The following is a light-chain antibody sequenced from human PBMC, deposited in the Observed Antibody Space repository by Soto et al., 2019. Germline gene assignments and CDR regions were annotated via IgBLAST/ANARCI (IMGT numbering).Light chain of an antibody. CDR1: SRDVGAYDY. V-gene: IGLV2-14*03. CDR3: CSYADGSIYF. CDR2: YVD. Sequence: QLVLTQPASVSGSPGQSITISCTGTSRDVGAYDYVSWYLQYPDKAPQLLIYYVDHRPSGVSSRFSGSKSGNTASLNISGLQAEDEGDYYCCSYADGSIYFFGSGTQLT. J-gene: IGLJ1*01.